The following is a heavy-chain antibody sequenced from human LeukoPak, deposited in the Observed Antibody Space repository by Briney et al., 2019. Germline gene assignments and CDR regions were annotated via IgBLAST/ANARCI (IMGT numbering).Heavy chain of an antibody. D-gene: IGHD3-9*01. V-gene: IGHV1-46*01. CDR2: INPSGGST. Sequence: GASVKVSCKASGYTFTSYYMHWVRQAPGQGLEWMGIINPSGGSTSYAQKFQDRVTMTRDTSTSTVYMELSSLRSEDTAVYHCARDDILTGGFDYWGQGTLVTVSS. J-gene: IGHJ4*02. CDR1: GYTFTSYY. CDR3: ARDDILTGGFDY.